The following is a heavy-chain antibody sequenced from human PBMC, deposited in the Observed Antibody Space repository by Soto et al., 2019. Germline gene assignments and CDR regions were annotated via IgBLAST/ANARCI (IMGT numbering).Heavy chain of an antibody. CDR3: ARGYGAYDSSGYYYGAFDI. Sequence: SETLSLTWSVSGGSISSYYGSWIRQAPGKGLEWIGYIYYSGSTNYNPSLKSRVTISVDTSKNQFSLKLSSVTAADTAVYYCARGYGAYDSSGYYYGAFDIWGQGTMVTVSS. CDR2: IYYSGST. J-gene: IGHJ3*02. V-gene: IGHV4-59*01. CDR1: GGSISSYY. D-gene: IGHD3-22*01.